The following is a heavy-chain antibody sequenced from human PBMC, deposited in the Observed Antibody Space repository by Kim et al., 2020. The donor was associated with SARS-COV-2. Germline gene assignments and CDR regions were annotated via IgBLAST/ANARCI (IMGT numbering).Heavy chain of an antibody. V-gene: IGHV3-30*18. CDR3: AKDGFDY. Sequence: GGSLRLSCAASGFTFSSYGMHWVRQAPGKGLEWVAVISYDGSNKYYADSVKGRFTISRDNSKNTLYLQMNSLRAEDTAVYYCAKDGFDYWGQGTLVTISS. CDR2: ISYDGSNK. CDR1: GFTFSSYG. J-gene: IGHJ4*02.